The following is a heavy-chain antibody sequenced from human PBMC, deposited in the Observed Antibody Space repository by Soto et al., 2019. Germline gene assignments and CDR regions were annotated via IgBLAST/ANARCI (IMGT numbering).Heavy chain of an antibody. J-gene: IGHJ4*02. Sequence: LRLSCAASGFTVSSNYMSWVRQAPEKGLEWVSVIFSGGSTYYADSVKGRFTISRDNSKNTLYLQMNSLRAEDTAVYYCARRSSGWYFDYWXQGTLVTVSS. CDR1: GFTVSSNY. V-gene: IGHV3-66*01. CDR3: ARRSSGWYFDY. D-gene: IGHD6-19*01. CDR2: IFSGGST.